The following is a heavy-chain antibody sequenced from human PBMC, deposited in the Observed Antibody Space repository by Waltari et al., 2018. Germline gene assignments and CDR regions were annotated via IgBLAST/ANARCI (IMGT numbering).Heavy chain of an antibody. CDR1: EFIFSNYE. CDR3: ARERNTFIPFDY. Sequence: EVQLVQSGGGLVQPGGSLRLSCAASEFIFSNYEMQWIRQAPGKGLEWVSYISSRGTTIYYADSVKGRFTISRDNAKKSLYLQMKGLRAEDTAVYYCARERNTFIPFDYWGQGALVTVSS. V-gene: IGHV3-48*03. J-gene: IGHJ4*02. CDR2: ISSRGTTI. D-gene: IGHD2-21*01.